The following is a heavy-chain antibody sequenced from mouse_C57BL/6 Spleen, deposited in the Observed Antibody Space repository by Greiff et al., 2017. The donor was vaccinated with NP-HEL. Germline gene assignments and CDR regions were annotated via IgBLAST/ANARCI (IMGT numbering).Heavy chain of an antibody. J-gene: IGHJ4*01. V-gene: IGHV1-80*01. Sequence: QVQLQQSGAELVKPGASVEISCKASGYAFSSYWMNWVKQRPGKGLEWIGQIYPGDGDTNYNGKFKGKATLTADKSSSTAYMQLSSLTSEDSAVYFCARGSYYGKGDYYAMDYWGQGTSVTVSS. CDR1: GYAFSSYW. CDR3: ARGSYYGKGDYYAMDY. CDR2: IYPGDGDT. D-gene: IGHD2-1*01.